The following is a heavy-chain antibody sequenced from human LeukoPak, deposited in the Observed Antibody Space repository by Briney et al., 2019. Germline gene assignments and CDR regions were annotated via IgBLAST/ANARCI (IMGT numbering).Heavy chain of an antibody. CDR2: ISGTGGST. CDR1: GFTFSSCA. CDR3: AKARGVQFDSYGNFDY. V-gene: IGHV3-23*01. D-gene: IGHD5-18*01. Sequence: GGSLRLSCAASGFTFSSCAMSWVRQAPGKGLEWVSAISGTGGSTYYADSVKGRFTISRDNSKNTLHLQMNSLRAEDTAVYYCAKARGVQFDSYGNFDYWGQGTLVTVSS. J-gene: IGHJ4*02.